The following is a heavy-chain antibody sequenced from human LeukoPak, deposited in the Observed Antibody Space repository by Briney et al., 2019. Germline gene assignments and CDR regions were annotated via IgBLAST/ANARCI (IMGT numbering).Heavy chain of an antibody. V-gene: IGHV3-7*04. CDR2: INQDGSEK. CDR1: GFTFSSHW. Sequence: GGSLRLSCAASGFTFSSHWMSWVRQAPGKGLQWVASINQDGSEKYYVDSVRGRLTISRDNAENSLYLQVDSLRAEDTAVYYCARLVGMVTTYDIWGQGTMVTVSS. CDR3: ARLVGMVTTYDI. D-gene: IGHD5-24*01. J-gene: IGHJ3*02.